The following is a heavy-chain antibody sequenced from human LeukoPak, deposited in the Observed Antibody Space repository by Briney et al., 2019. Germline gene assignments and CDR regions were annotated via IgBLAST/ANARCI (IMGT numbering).Heavy chain of an antibody. CDR1: GYSISSGYY. CDR2: IYHSGST. J-gene: IGHJ4*02. Sequence: SETLSLTCTVSGYSISSGYYWGWIRQPPGKGLEWIGYIYHSGSTYYNPSLKSRVTISVDRSKNQFSLKLSSVTAADTAVYYCARATVGAAFDYWGQGTLVTVSS. CDR3: ARATVGAAFDY. D-gene: IGHD1-26*01. V-gene: IGHV4-38-2*02.